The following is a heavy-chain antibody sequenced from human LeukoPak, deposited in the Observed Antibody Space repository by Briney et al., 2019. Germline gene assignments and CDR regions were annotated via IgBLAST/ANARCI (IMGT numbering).Heavy chain of an antibody. V-gene: IGHV3-23*01. Sequence: GGSLRLSCAASGFSFSSHGMSWVRQAPGKGLEWVSGIIGGAGGTYYADSVKGRFTISRDNSKNTLYLQMNSLRAEDTAVYYCARDRVGATLYFDYWGQGTLVTVSS. D-gene: IGHD1-26*01. J-gene: IGHJ4*02. CDR2: IIGGAGGT. CDR1: GFSFSSHG. CDR3: ARDRVGATLYFDY.